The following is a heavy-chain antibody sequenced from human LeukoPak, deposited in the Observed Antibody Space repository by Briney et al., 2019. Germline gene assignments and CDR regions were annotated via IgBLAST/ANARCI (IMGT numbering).Heavy chain of an antibody. CDR3: ARSPLTTVTTWYNWFDP. J-gene: IGHJ5*02. D-gene: IGHD4-11*01. CDR1: GFTVSSNY. Sequence: GGSLRLSCAASGFTVSSNYMSWVRQAPGKGLEWVSVIYSGGSTYYADSVKGRFTISRDNSKNTLYLQMNSLRAEDTAMYYCARSPLTTVTTWYNWFDPWGQGTLVTVSS. V-gene: IGHV3-66*01. CDR2: IYSGGST.